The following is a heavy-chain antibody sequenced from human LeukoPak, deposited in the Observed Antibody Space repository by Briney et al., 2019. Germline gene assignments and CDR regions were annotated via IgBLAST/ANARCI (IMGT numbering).Heavy chain of an antibody. J-gene: IGHJ4*02. CDR2: ISWNSGSI. D-gene: IGHD4-23*01. Sequence: GRSLRLSCAASGFTFDDYAMHWVRRVPGKGLEWVSGISWNSGSIGYADSVKGRFTISRDNAKNSLYLQMNSLRVEDTAFYLFTKEVGTFDYWGQGTLVTVSS. CDR3: TKEVGTFDY. V-gene: IGHV3-9*01. CDR1: GFTFDDYA.